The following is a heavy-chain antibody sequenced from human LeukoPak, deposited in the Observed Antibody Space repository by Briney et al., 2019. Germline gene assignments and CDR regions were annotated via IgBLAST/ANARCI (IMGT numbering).Heavy chain of an antibody. Sequence: PGGSLRLSCVASGFTFSSYAMHWVRQTPGKGLEYVSGINSNGGSTHYANSVKGRFTISRDNSKHTLYLQMGSLRTEDTAVYYCARDGGYTSGWYDYWGQGTLVTVSS. D-gene: IGHD6-19*01. V-gene: IGHV3-64*01. CDR1: GFTFSSYA. CDR2: INSNGGST. CDR3: ARDGGYTSGWYDY. J-gene: IGHJ4*02.